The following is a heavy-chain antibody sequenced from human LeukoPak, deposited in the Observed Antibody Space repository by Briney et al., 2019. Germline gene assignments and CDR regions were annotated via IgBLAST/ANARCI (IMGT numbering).Heavy chain of an antibody. Sequence: GGSLRLSCAASGFTFGIYSMNWVRQAPGKGLEWVSYISSSSSTIYYADSVKGRFTISRDNAKNSLYLQMNSLRAEDTAVYYCAREPGVAAAGQNWFDPWGQGTLVTVSS. CDR1: GFTFGIYS. CDR2: ISSSSSTI. CDR3: AREPGVAAAGQNWFDP. V-gene: IGHV3-48*01. D-gene: IGHD6-13*01. J-gene: IGHJ5*02.